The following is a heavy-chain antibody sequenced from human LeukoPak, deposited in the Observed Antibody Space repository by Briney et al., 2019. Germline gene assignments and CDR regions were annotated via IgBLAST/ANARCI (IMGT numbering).Heavy chain of an antibody. CDR2: ISYDGNNK. Sequence: GRSPRLSCAASGFIFSSYTMHWVRQAPGKGLEWVAVISYDGNNKYYADSVQGRFTISRDNSKSTLSLQMNSLRADDTGVYYCARDDRWGQGTLVTVSS. CDR1: GFIFSSYT. J-gene: IGHJ4*02. V-gene: IGHV3-30*04. CDR3: ARDDR.